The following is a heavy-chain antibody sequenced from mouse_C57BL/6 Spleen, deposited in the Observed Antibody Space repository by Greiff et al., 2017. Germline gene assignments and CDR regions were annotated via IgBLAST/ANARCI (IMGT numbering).Heavy chain of an antibody. D-gene: IGHD1-1*01. J-gene: IGHJ3*01. Sequence: VQLQQSGPELVKPGASVKISCKASGYTFTDYYMNWVKQSHGKSLEWIGDINPNNGGTSYNQKFKGKATLTVDKASSTAYMELRSLTSEDSAVYYCARYYYGSSYCGFAYWGQGTLVTVSA. V-gene: IGHV1-26*01. CDR1: GYTFTDYY. CDR2: INPNNGGT. CDR3: ARYYYGSSYCGFAY.